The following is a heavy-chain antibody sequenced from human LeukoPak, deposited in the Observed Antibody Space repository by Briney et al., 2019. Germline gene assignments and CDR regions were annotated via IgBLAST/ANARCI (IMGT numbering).Heavy chain of an antibody. J-gene: IGHJ5*02. Sequence: SETLSLTCTVSGDSISGSNYHWGWIRPPPGKGLEWLGTVHHTGRAFYNPSLRGRTTVSVDTSKNQFYLKLTSVTAADTAVYYCAREPDAWGQGTLVTVSS. V-gene: IGHV4-39*07. CDR2: VHHTGRA. CDR3: AREPDA. CDR1: GDSISGSNYH.